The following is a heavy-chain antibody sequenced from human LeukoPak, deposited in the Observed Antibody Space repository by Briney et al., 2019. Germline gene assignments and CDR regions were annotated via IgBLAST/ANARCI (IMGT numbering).Heavy chain of an antibody. Sequence: GGSLRLSCAASGFTFSTYAMTWVRQAPGKGLDWVSVISNGGVSTYYADSVKGRFTISRDNSKNTLYLEMNSLRADDTAVYYCARATLDNWGQGTLVTVSS. J-gene: IGHJ4*02. CDR2: ISNGGVST. CDR1: GFTFSTYA. CDR3: ARATLDN. V-gene: IGHV3-23*01.